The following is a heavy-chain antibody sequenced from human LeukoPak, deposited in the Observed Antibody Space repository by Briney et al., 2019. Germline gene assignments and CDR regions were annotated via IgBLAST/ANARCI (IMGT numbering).Heavy chain of an antibody. CDR1: GXTFSSYW. CDR2: INSDGSST. Sequence: PGGSLRLSCAASGXTFSSYWVHWVRQAPGKGLVWVSRINSDGSSTSYADSVKGRFTISRDNAKNTLYLQMNSLRAEDTAVYYCARGAAYGSGSYFGYWGQGTLVTVSS. V-gene: IGHV3-74*01. CDR3: ARGAAYGSGSYFGY. D-gene: IGHD3-10*01. J-gene: IGHJ4*02.